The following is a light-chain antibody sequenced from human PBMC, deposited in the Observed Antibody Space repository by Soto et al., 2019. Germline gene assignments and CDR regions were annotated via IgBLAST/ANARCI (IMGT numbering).Light chain of an antibody. CDR1: SSDVGDYNY. CDR3: SSNAGSNNLV. Sequence: QSALTQPPSASGTPGQSVTIPCTGTSSDVGDYNYVSWYQQHPGKAPKLVIYEVSRRPSGVPDRFSGSKSGNTASLTVSGLQAEGEADYYCSSNAGSNNLVFGGGTKVTVL. V-gene: IGLV2-8*01. CDR2: EVS. J-gene: IGLJ2*01.